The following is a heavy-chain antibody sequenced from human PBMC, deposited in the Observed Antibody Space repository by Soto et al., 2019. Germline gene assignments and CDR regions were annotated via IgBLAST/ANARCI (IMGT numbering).Heavy chain of an antibody. V-gene: IGHV4-4*02. D-gene: IGHD3-16*01. CDR1: GAPITTTYW. J-gene: IGHJ6*02. CDR3: ATQPISSTWVV. CDR2: MHHGGTP. Sequence: QVQLQESGPGLVKPSETLSLTCTVSGAPITTTYWWAWVRLPPGKGLEWIGEMHHGGTPNSNPSLESRITMALDKPSHPFSLQLTSVTAADTAIYYCATQPISSTWVVWGRGITVTVSS.